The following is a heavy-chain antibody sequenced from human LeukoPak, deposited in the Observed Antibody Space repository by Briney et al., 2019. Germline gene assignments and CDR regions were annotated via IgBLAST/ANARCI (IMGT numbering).Heavy chain of an antibody. V-gene: IGHV4-34*01. Sequence: PSKTLSLTCAVYGGSFSGYYWSWIRQPPGKGLEWIGEINHSGSTNYNPSLKSRVTISVDTSKNQFSLKLSSVTAADTAFFFQAEDGIRYCSSTSCYRIAGQSAFDIWGQGTMVTVSS. D-gene: IGHD2-2*02. CDR3: AEDGIRYCSSTSCYRIAGQSAFDI. CDR1: GGSFSGYY. CDR2: INHSGST. J-gene: IGHJ3*02.